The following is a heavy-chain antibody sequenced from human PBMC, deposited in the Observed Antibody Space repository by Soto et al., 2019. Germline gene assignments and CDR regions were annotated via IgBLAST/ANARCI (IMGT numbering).Heavy chain of an antibody. D-gene: IGHD6-13*01. CDR1: GFTFSRCA. CDR3: VRANFSSGYSTRLYYFDY. Sequence: PGGSLRLSCVAAASGFTFSRCAMHWVRQAPGKGLEWVAYISYDARNRYYADSVKDRFTISRDNSKNTLYLHMNTLSDEDTAVYYCVRANFSSGYSTRLYYFDYWGQGTPVTVSS. J-gene: IGHJ4*02. V-gene: IGHV3-30-3*01. CDR2: ISYDARNR.